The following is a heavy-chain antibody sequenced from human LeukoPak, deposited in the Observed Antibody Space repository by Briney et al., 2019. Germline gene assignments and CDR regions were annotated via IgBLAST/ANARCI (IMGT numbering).Heavy chain of an antibody. CDR3: ARVFMSGWYDAGDY. CDR1: GYTFTSYD. Sequence: ASVKVSCKASGYTFTSYDINWVRQATGQGLEWMGWMNPNSGNTGYAQKFQGRVTMTRDMSTSTVYMELSSLRSEDTAVYYCARVFMSGWYDAGDYWGQGTLVTVSS. D-gene: IGHD6-19*01. V-gene: IGHV1-8*01. CDR2: MNPNSGNT. J-gene: IGHJ4*02.